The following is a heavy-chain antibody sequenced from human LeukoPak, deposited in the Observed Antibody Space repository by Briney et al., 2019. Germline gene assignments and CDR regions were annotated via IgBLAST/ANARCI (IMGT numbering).Heavy chain of an antibody. CDR2: INHSGST. CDR3: ARELRRGSFDY. D-gene: IGHD3-16*01. V-gene: IGHV4-34*01. J-gene: IGHJ4*02. Sequence: TSETLSLTCAVYGGSFSGYYWSWIRQPPGKGLEWIGEINHSGSTNYNPSLKSRVTISVDTSKNQFSLKLSSVTAADTAVYYCARELRRGSFDYWGQRTLVTASS. CDR1: GGSFSGYY.